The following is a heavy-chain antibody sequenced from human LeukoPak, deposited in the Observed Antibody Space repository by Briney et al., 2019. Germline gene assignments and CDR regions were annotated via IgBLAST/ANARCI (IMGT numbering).Heavy chain of an antibody. V-gene: IGHV1-8*01. CDR3: ARGPAGDY. CDR2: MNPNSGDT. CDR1: GYTFTSYD. Sequence: ASVKISCKASGYTFTSYDICWGRQATGQGLEWMGWMNPNSGDTGYAQTFQGRVTMTRDTSISTAYMELSSLRSDDTAVYYCARGPAGDYWGQGTLVTVSS. J-gene: IGHJ4*02.